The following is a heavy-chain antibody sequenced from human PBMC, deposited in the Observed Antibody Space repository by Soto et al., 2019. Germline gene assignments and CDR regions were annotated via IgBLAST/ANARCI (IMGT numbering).Heavy chain of an antibody. V-gene: IGHV4-34*01. J-gene: IGHJ5*02. CDR1: GGSFSGYY. CDR3: ARATPNWFDP. CDR2: INHSGST. Sequence: SETLSLTCAVYGGSFSGYYWSWIRQPPGKGLEWIGEINHSGSTNYNPSLKSRVTISVDTSKNQFSLKLSSVTAADTAVYYCARATPNWFDPRGQGTLVTVSS.